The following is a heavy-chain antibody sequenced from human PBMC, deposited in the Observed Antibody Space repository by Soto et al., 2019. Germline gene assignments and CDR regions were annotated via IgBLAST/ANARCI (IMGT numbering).Heavy chain of an antibody. Sequence: QVQLVESGGGVVQPGRSLRLSCAGSGFTFTNYGLHWVRQPPGKGLEWVAAISYDGSNRYYADSVKGRFTISRDHSKNMLSLQMDSLRPEDTAVYYCAKDGAPRYCTRSSCHAAGVYWGQGTLVTVSS. J-gene: IGHJ4*02. CDR1: GFTFTNYG. D-gene: IGHD2-15*01. CDR2: ISYDGSNR. CDR3: AKDGAPRYCTRSSCHAAGVY. V-gene: IGHV3-30*18.